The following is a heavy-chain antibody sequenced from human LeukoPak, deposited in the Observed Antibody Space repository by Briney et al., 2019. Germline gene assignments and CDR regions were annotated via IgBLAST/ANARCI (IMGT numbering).Heavy chain of an antibody. Sequence: PGGSLRLSCAASGFTFSSYWMHWVRQAPGKGLVWVSRINSDGSSTSYADSVKGRFTISRDNAKNTLYLQMNSLRAEDTAVYYCARDRPSTYYDFWSGYQKPLLTYYGMDVWGQGTTVTVSS. J-gene: IGHJ6*02. V-gene: IGHV3-74*01. CDR2: INSDGSST. CDR1: GFTFSSYW. D-gene: IGHD3-3*01. CDR3: ARDRPSTYYDFWSGYQKPLLTYYGMDV.